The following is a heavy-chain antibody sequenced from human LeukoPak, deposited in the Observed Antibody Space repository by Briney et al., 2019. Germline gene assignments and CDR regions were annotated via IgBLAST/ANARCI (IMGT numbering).Heavy chain of an antibody. CDR3: AREVPYYYDSSAPFDY. CDR2: ISSSGSTI. CDR1: GFTFSDYY. Sequence: PGGSLRLSCAASGFTFSDYYMSWIRQAPGKGLEWVSYISSSGSTIYYADSVKGRFTISRDNAKNSLYLQMNSLRAEDTALYYCAREVPYYYDSSAPFDYWGQGTLVTVSS. J-gene: IGHJ4*02. D-gene: IGHD3-22*01. V-gene: IGHV3-11*01.